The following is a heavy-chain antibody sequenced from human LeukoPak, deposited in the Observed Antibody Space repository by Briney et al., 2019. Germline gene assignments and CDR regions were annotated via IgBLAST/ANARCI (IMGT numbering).Heavy chain of an antibody. V-gene: IGHV4-34*01. J-gene: IGHJ4*02. CDR3: ARSGGIGPRGVRFDY. Sequence: SETLSLTCAVYGGSFSGYYWSWIRQPPGKGLEWIGEINHSGSTNYNPSLKSRVTISVDTSKNQFSLKLSSATAADTAVYYCARSGGIGPRGVRFDYWGQGTLVTVSS. D-gene: IGHD6-13*01. CDR1: GGSFSGYY. CDR2: INHSGST.